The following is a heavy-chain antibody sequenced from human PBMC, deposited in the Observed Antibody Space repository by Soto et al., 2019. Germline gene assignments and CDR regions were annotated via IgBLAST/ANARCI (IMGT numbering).Heavy chain of an antibody. Sequence: GESLKISCKGSGYTFSKYWIGWVRQTPGKGLEWMGMIYPGDSDARYSPSFEGQVTFSVDNSKSTLYLQVDSLRPEDAAVYYCARDPKTSGGQHWAFNYFDSWGQGTLVTVSS. CDR2: IYPGDSDA. D-gene: IGHD7-27*01. CDR1: GYTFSKYW. V-gene: IGHV5-51*01. J-gene: IGHJ4*02. CDR3: ARDPKTSGGQHWAFNYFDS.